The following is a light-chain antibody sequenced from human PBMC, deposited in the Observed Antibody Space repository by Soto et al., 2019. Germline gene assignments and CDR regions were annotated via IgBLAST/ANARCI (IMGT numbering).Light chain of an antibody. Sequence: QSALTQPRSVSGSPGQSVTISCTGTSSDVGGYNYVSWYQQHPGKAPKLMIYDVSKRPSGVPDRFSGSKSGNTASLTISGLQAEDEADYYYCSYAGSWVFGGGTKLTVL. CDR3: CSYAGSWV. CDR2: DVS. V-gene: IGLV2-11*01. CDR1: SSDVGGYNY. J-gene: IGLJ3*02.